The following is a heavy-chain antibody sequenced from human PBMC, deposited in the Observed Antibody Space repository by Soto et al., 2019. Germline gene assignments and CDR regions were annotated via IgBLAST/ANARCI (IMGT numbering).Heavy chain of an antibody. Sequence: QVQLQESGPGLVKPSETLSLTCTVSGGSISSYYWSWIRQPPGKGLEWIGYIYYSGSTNYNPSLNSRVTISVDMSKNQCSLKLSSVTAADTAVYYCARDPYCMSTSCYGGWFDPWVQGTLVTVSS. CDR1: GGSISSYY. J-gene: IGHJ5*02. CDR3: ARDPYCMSTSCYGGWFDP. CDR2: IYYSGST. V-gene: IGHV4-59*01. D-gene: IGHD2-2*01.